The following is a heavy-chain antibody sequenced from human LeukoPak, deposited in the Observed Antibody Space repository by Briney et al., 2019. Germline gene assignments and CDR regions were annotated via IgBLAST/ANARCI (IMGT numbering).Heavy chain of an antibody. CDR1: GFTFSSYS. CDR3: ARTGITIFGVATYYFDY. D-gene: IGHD3-3*01. V-gene: IGHV3-21*01. J-gene: IGHJ4*02. CDR2: ISSSSSYI. Sequence: GGSLRLSCPASGFTFSSYSMNWVRQAPGKGLEWVSSISSSSSYIYYADSVKGRFTISRDNAKNSLYLQMNSLRAEDTAVYYCARTGITIFGVATYYFDYWGQGTLVTVSS.